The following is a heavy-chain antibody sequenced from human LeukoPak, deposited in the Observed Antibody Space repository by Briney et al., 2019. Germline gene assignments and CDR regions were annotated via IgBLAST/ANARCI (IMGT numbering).Heavy chain of an antibody. V-gene: IGHV3-30*18. CDR3: AKDFDSGSFFDY. D-gene: IGHD1-26*01. Sequence: GGSLRLSCAASGFTFSSYGMHWVRQAPGKGLEWVAVISYDGSNKYYADSVKGRFTISRDNSKNTLYLQMNSLRAEDTALYYCAKDFDSGSFFDYWGQGTLVTVSS. J-gene: IGHJ4*02. CDR2: ISYDGSNK. CDR1: GFTFSSYG.